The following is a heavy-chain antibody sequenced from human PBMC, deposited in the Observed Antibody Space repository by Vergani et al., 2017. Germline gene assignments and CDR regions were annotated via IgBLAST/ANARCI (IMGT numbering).Heavy chain of an antibody. CDR1: GFTFSSYG. V-gene: IGHV3-30*03. Sequence: QVQLVESGGGVVQPGRSLRLSCAASGFTFSSYGMHWVRQAPGKGLEWVAVISYDGSNKYYADSVKGRFTISRDNSKNTLYLQMNSLRAEDTAVYYCARGCSGGSCYSGYYYYGMDVWGQGP. CDR2: ISYDGSNK. CDR3: ARGCSGGSCYSGYYYYGMDV. D-gene: IGHD2-15*01. J-gene: IGHJ6*02.